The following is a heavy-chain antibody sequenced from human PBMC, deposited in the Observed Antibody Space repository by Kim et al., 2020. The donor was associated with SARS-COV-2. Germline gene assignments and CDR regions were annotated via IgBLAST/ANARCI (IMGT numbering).Heavy chain of an antibody. J-gene: IGHJ6*02. CDR1: GYTFTSYD. V-gene: IGHV1-8*01. CDR3: ARGDKIVVVNYYYYGMDV. Sequence: ASVKVSCKASGYTFTSYDINWVRQATGQGLEWMGWMNPNSGNTGYAQKFQGRVTMTRNTSISTAYMELSSLRSEDTAVYYCARGDKIVVVNYYYYGMDVWGQGTTVTVSS. CDR2: MNPNSGNT. D-gene: IGHD3-22*01.